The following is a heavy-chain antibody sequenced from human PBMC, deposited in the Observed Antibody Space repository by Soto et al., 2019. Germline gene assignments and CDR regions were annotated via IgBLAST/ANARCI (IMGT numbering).Heavy chain of an antibody. J-gene: IGHJ5*02. Sequence: GESLKISCKGSGYSFTSYWIGWVRQMPGKGLEWMGIIYPGDSDTRYSPSFQGQVTISADKSISTAYLQWSSLKASDTAMYYCARQRVATIFGVVRDDNWFDPWGQGTLVTVSS. D-gene: IGHD3-3*01. CDR1: GYSFTSYW. CDR2: IYPGDSDT. V-gene: IGHV5-51*01. CDR3: ARQRVATIFGVVRDDNWFDP.